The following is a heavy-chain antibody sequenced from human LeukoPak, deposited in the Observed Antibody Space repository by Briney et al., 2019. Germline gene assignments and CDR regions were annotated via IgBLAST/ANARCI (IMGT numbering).Heavy chain of an antibody. CDR3: AKASKQWLVPHYYFDY. CDR1: GYTFNSYA. CDR2: ISGSGGST. V-gene: IGHV3-23*01. Sequence: GGSLRLSCAASGYTFNSYAMSWVRQAPGKGLEWVSAISGSGGSTYYADSVKGRFTISRDNSKNTLYLQMNSLRAEDTAVYYCAKASKQWLVPHYYFDYWGQGTLVTVSS. J-gene: IGHJ4*02. D-gene: IGHD6-19*01.